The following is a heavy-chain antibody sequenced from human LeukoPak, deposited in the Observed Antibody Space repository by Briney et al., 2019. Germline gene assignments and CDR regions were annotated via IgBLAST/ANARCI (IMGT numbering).Heavy chain of an antibody. V-gene: IGHV1-2*02. D-gene: IGHD2-2*01. Sequence: ASVKVSCKASGYTFTGYYIHWVRQAPGQGLEWMGWINPNSGGTNYAQKFQGRVTMTRDTSISTAYMELSRLTSDDTAVYYCASGPIVVVPAAYENWFDPWGQGTLVTVSS. CDR1: GYTFTGYY. CDR2: INPNSGGT. CDR3: ASGPIVVVPAAYENWFDP. J-gene: IGHJ5*02.